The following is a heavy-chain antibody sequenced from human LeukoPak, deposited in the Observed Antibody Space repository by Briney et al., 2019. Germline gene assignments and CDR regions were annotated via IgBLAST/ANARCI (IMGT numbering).Heavy chain of an antibody. CDR1: GFTFSSYA. D-gene: IGHD5-12*01. Sequence: PGGSLRLSCAASGFTFSSYAMSWVRQAPGKGLEYVSAISSNGGSTYYANSVKGRFTISRDSSKNTLYLQMGSLRAEDMAVYYCARMVRGYSGYDTYYFDYWGQGTLVTVSS. CDR3: ARMVRGYSGYDTYYFDY. CDR2: ISSNGGST. V-gene: IGHV3-64*01. J-gene: IGHJ4*02.